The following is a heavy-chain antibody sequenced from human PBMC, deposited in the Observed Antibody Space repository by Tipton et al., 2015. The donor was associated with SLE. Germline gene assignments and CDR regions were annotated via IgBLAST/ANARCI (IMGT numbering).Heavy chain of an antibody. D-gene: IGHD2-2*01. CDR2: IYHGGST. CDR3: ARVVVECTSISCYNFDS. V-gene: IGHV4-30-2*01. J-gene: IGHJ4*02. CDR1: GASISNGGYS. Sequence: TLSLTCAVSGASISNGGYSWSWLRQPPGKGLEYIGFIYHGGSTYYNPSLKSRVTISVDTSKNQFSLILSSVTAADTAVYYCARVVVECTSISCYNFDSWGQGTLVTVSS.